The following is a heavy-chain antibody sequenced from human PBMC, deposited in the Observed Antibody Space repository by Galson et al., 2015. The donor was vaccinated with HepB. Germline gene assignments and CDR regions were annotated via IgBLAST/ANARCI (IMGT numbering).Heavy chain of an antibody. CDR3: ARRGFNYYDSSGYYYAFDI. Sequence: QSGAEVKKPGESLKISCTGSGYSFTSSWIGWVRQMPGKGLEWMGTIYPGDSDTRYSPSSQGQVTISADKSISTAYLHWSSLKASDTAMYYCARRGFNYYDSSGYYYAFDIWGQGTMVTASS. V-gene: IGHV5-51*01. CDR2: IYPGDSDT. D-gene: IGHD3-22*01. J-gene: IGHJ3*02. CDR1: GYSFTSSW.